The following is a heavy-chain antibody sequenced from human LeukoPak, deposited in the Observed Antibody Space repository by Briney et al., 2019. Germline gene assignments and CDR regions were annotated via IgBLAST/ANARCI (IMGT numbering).Heavy chain of an antibody. CDR1: GGPITCYY. V-gene: IGHV4-59*01. D-gene: IGHD4-17*01. CDR3: ARYDGDDNNFDY. Sequence: KPSETLSLTCTVSGGPITCYYWSWIRPPPGKGLEWIGYIYYSGSTNYNPSLRSRVTMSVDKSRDQFSLKVNSVTAMDTAVYYCARYDGDDNNFDYWGQGTLVTVSS. CDR2: IYYSGST. J-gene: IGHJ4*02.